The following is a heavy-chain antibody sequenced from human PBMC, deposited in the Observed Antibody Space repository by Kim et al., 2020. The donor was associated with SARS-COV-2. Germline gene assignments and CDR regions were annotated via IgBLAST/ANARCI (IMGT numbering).Heavy chain of an antibody. D-gene: IGHD1-26*01. CDR1: GFTFCSFG. V-gene: IGHV3-23*01. Sequence: GGSLRLSCAASGFTFCSFGMSWVRQAPGKGLEWVSAISGSGGDTNYADSVKGRFTISRDNSKSTLDLQMNSLRGEDTAVYYCAKRLSGSQANFDYWGQGTLVTVSS. J-gene: IGHJ4*02. CDR3: AKRLSGSQANFDY. CDR2: ISGSGGDT.